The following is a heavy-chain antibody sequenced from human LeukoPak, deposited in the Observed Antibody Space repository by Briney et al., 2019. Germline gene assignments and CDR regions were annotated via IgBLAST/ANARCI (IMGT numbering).Heavy chain of an antibody. Sequence: SVKVSCKASGGTFSSYAISWVRQAPGQGLQWMGRIIPIFGTANYAQKFQGRVTITTDESTSTAYVELSSLRSEDTAVYYCARDARPNWFDPWGQGTLVTVSS. V-gene: IGHV1-69*05. D-gene: IGHD1-1*01. CDR2: IIPIFGTA. J-gene: IGHJ5*02. CDR3: ARDARPNWFDP. CDR1: GGTFSSYA.